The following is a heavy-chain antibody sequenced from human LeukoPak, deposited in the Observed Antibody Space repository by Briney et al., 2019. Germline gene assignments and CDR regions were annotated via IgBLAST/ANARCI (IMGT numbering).Heavy chain of an antibody. Sequence: PGRSLRLSCAASGFRFGSHAVHWVRQAPGKGLEWLAQIWYDGSNKYYVDSVKGRFTTSRDNSKNTVYLQMNSLRAEDTAVYFCARDGQQLAPYAMDVWGQGTTVTV. CDR3: ARDGQQLAPYAMDV. D-gene: IGHD6-13*01. J-gene: IGHJ6*02. CDR1: GFRFGSHA. CDR2: IWYDGSNK. V-gene: IGHV3-33*01.